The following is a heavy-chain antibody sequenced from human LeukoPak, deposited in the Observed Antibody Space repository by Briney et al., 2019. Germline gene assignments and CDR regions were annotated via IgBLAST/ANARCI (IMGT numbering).Heavy chain of an antibody. V-gene: IGHV3-21*01. CDR1: GFSFSTYT. Sequence: GGSPRLSCAASGFSFSTYTMNWARQAPGTGLEWVSSISGSGSYIYYSDSVKGRFTISRDNAKNSLSLQMNSLRAEDTAIYYCASHFWNYYRIDYWGQGILVTVSS. CDR2: ISGSGSYI. CDR3: ASHFWNYYRIDY. J-gene: IGHJ4*02. D-gene: IGHD3-3*02.